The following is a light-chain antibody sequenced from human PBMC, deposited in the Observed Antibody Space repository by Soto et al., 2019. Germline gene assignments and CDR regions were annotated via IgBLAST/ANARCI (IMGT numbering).Light chain of an antibody. CDR2: GNS. V-gene: IGLV1-40*01. CDR3: QSYDSSLSGSVV. J-gene: IGLJ2*01. CDR1: SSNIGAGYD. Sequence: QAVVTQPPSVSGAPGQRVTISCTGSSSNIGAGYDVHWYQQLPGTAPKLLIYGNSNRPSGVPDRFSGSKSGTSASRAITGLQAEDEADYYGQSYDSSLSGSVVFGGGTKVTVL.